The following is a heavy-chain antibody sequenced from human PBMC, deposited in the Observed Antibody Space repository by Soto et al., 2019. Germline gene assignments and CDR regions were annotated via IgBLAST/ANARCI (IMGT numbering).Heavy chain of an antibody. D-gene: IGHD3-10*01. CDR3: TRGRGNYYYYGMDV. J-gene: IGHJ6*02. CDR2: IYYSGST. V-gene: IGHV4-59*12. CDR1: CGSIISYY. Sequence: PSETLSLTCTFSCGSIISYYWSWIRQPPGKGLEWIGYIYYSGSTNYNPSLKSRVTISVDTSKNQFSLKLTSVTAADTAVYYCTRGRGNYYYYGMDVWGQGTTVTVSS.